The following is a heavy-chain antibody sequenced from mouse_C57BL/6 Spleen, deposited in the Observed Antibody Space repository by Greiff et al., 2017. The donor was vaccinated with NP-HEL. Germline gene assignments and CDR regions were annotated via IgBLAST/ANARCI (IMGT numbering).Heavy chain of an antibody. CDR1: GYTFTSYG. CDR2: IYPRSGNT. CDR3: ARRYSPFDY. Sequence: QVQLKESGAELARPGASVKLSCKASGYTFTSYGISWVKQRTGQGLEWIGEIYPRSGNTYYNEKFKGKATLTADKSSSTAYMELRSLTSEDSAVYFCARRYSPFDYWGQGTTLTVSS. D-gene: IGHD1-1*01. J-gene: IGHJ2*01. V-gene: IGHV1-81*01.